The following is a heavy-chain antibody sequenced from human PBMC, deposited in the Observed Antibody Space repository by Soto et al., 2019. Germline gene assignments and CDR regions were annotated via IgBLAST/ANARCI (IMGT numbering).Heavy chain of an antibody. Sequence: QVQLVQSGVEVKKPGSSVKVSCKASGGSFNYYAITWVRQAPGQGLEWMGGIIPIFGTTNYAQKFQDRVTITADKSTSTAYMELTGVKSEDTAVYYCASKYDSSGYFFTPKYYFDNWGQGTLVAVSS. V-gene: IGHV1-69*06. J-gene: IGHJ4*02. D-gene: IGHD3-22*01. CDR2: IIPIFGTT. CDR1: GGSFNYYA. CDR3: ASKYDSSGYFFTPKYYFDN.